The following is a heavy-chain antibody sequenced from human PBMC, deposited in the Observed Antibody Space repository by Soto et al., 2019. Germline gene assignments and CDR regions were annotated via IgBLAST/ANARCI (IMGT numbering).Heavy chain of an antibody. Sequence: GGSLRLSCAASGFTFSDYYMSWIRQAPGKGLEWVSYISSSGSTIYYADSVKGRFTISRDNAKNSLYLQMNSLRAEDTAVYYCVRGLHVVVVPAAIGVGMDVWGQGTTVTVSS. CDR3: VRGLHVVVVPAAIGVGMDV. V-gene: IGHV3-11*01. D-gene: IGHD2-2*02. CDR2: ISSSGSTI. J-gene: IGHJ6*02. CDR1: GFTFSDYY.